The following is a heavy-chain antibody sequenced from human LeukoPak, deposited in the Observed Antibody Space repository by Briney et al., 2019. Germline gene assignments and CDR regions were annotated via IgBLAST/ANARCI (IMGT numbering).Heavy chain of an antibody. V-gene: IGHV4-4*07. Sequence: SETLSLTCTVSGGSIRTYYWNWIRQPAGKELEWIGRIDGSGSTTFSPSLRSRVTMSVDSSKSQISLNLNSVTAADTAMYYCARSPLSSSGWYRADYWGQGTLVTVSS. D-gene: IGHD6-19*01. CDR3: ARSPLSSSGWYRADY. CDR1: GGSIRTYY. CDR2: IDGSGST. J-gene: IGHJ4*02.